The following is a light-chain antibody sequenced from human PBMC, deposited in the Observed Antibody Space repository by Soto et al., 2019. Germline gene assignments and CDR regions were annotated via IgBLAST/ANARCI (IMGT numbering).Light chain of an antibody. Sequence: EIVMTQSPATLSVSPGERATLFCRASQSVSSRLAWYQQKPAQAPRLLIYDASTRATGIPARFSGSGSGTEFNLTISSLQSEDFAVYYCQQYNNWPPEYTFGQGTKLEIK. CDR3: QQYNNWPPEYT. J-gene: IGKJ2*01. CDR1: QSVSSR. V-gene: IGKV3-15*01. CDR2: DAS.